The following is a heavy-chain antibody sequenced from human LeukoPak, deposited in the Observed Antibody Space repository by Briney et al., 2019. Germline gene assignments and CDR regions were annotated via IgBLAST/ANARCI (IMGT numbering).Heavy chain of an antibody. CDR3: AKGLYHYFGSGSYTLDF. D-gene: IGHD3-10*01. J-gene: IGHJ4*02. CDR1: GFTFSAYA. CDR2: ISGSDTGT. Sequence: PGGSLRLSCAASGFTFSAYAMSWVRQAPGKGLGLVSAISGSDTGTYYADSVKGRFTISRDNSKNTVYLQMNSLRADDTAVYYCAKGLYHYFGSGSYTLDFWGQGTQVTVSS. V-gene: IGHV3-23*01.